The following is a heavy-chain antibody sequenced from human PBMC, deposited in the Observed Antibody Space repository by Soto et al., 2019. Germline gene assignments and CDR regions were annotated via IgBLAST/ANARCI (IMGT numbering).Heavy chain of an antibody. J-gene: IGHJ6*02. CDR2: IVPLFRTT. V-gene: IGHV1-69*06. Sequence: SVKVSCKRSGGTSSSYSINWVRQAPGEGLEWMGGIVPLFRTTNYAQKFQGRVTITADTSTYTVYMELSELRSGDTAVYYCARGGYSSTWSNLLDRSGLDVWGQGTTVTVSS. CDR3: ARGGYSSTWSNLLDRSGLDV. D-gene: IGHD6-13*01. CDR1: GGTSSSYS.